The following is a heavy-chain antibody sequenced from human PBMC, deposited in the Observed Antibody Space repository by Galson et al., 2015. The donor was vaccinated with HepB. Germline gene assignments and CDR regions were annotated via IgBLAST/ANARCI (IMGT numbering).Heavy chain of an antibody. Sequence: ETLSLTCAVYGGSFSGYYWSRIRQPPGKGLEWIGEINHSGSTNYNPSLKSRVTISVDTSKNQFSLKLSSVTAADTAVYYCARGWSSIEGSYFNYYYYGMDVWGQGTTVTVSS. CDR3: ARGWSSIEGSYFNYYYYGMDV. CDR1: GGSFSGYY. CDR2: INHSGST. V-gene: IGHV4-34*01. J-gene: IGHJ6*02. D-gene: IGHD3-10*01.